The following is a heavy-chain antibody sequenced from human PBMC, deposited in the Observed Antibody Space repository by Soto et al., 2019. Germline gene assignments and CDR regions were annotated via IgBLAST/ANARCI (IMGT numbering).Heavy chain of an antibody. CDR2: ISYDGSNK. D-gene: IGHD6-19*01. V-gene: IGHV3-30*18. CDR3: AKGSGSGWRYYYYYGMDV. Sequence: GGSLRLSCAASGFTFSSYGMHWVRQAPGKGLEWVAVISYDGSNKYYADSVKGRFTISRDNSKNTLYLQMNSLRAEDTAVYYCAKGSGSGWRYYYYYGMDVWGQGTTVTV. J-gene: IGHJ6*02. CDR1: GFTFSSYG.